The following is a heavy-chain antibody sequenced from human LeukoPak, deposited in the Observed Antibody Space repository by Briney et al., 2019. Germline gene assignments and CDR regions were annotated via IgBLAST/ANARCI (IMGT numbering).Heavy chain of an antibody. CDR3: ARSQGQYSSGWDFDY. J-gene: IGHJ4*02. Sequence: PGGSLRLSCAASGFTFSSYSMNWVHQAPGKGLEWVSSISSSSSYIYYADSVKGRFIISRDNAKNSLYLQMNSLRAEDTAVYYCARSQGQYSSGWDFDYWGQGTLVTVSS. V-gene: IGHV3-21*01. CDR1: GFTFSSYS. CDR2: ISSSSSYI. D-gene: IGHD6-19*01.